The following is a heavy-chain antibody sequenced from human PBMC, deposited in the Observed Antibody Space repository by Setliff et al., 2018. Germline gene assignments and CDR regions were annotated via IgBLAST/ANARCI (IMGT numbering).Heavy chain of an antibody. Sequence: HGESLTLSCKASGYSFPSYWIGWVRQVPGKGLEWMGIIYPGDSHTRYSPSFQGQVTISADKSILTAFLQWTYLKASDSAMYYCARLGRNNSAPPGDYWGQGTLVTVSS. CDR2: IYPGDSHT. V-gene: IGHV5-51*01. J-gene: IGHJ4*02. D-gene: IGHD6-25*01. CDR3: ARLGRNNSAPPGDY. CDR1: GYSFPSYW.